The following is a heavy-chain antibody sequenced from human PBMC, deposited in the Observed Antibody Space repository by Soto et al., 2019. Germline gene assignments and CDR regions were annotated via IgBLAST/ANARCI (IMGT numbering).Heavy chain of an antibody. Sequence: SETLSLTCTVSGGSISSGGYYWSWIRQHPGKGLEWIGYIYYSGSTYYNPSLKSRVTISVDTSKNQFSLKLSSVTAADTAVYYCARDYFGVANNWFDPWGQGTLVTVSS. CDR3: ARDYFGVANNWFDP. V-gene: IGHV4-31*03. CDR2: IYYSGST. J-gene: IGHJ5*02. CDR1: GGSISSGGYY. D-gene: IGHD3-3*01.